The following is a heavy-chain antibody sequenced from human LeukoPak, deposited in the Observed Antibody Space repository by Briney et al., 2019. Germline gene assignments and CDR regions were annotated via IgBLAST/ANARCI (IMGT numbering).Heavy chain of an antibody. J-gene: IGHJ4*02. CDR1: GFTFNRYG. D-gene: IGHD5-12*01. CDR3: AKDRHSGYDYPDY. CDR2: ISYDGSNK. Sequence: GVPLTLSCAVSGFTFNRYGMLWLRQAPGKGLEWVAVISYDGSNKYYAYSVKGRLTISRDNSKTTLYLQMSSLRAEDTAVYYCAKDRHSGYDYPDYWGRGTLAPVPS. V-gene: IGHV3-30*18.